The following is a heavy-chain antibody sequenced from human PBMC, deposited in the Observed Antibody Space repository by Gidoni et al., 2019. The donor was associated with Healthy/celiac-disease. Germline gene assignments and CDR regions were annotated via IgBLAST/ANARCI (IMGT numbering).Heavy chain of an antibody. CDR1: GFTFSSYG. CDR2: ILYDGSNK. J-gene: IGHJ4*02. D-gene: IGHD5-18*01. CDR3: ARDLDTAMVSLFGY. V-gene: IGHV3-33*01. Sequence: QVQLVESGGGVVQPGRSLRLSCAASGFTFSSYGMHWVRQAPGKGLEWVAVILYDGSNKYYADSVKGRFTISRDNSKNTLYLQMNSLRAEDTAVYYCARDLDTAMVSLFGYWGQGTLVTVSS.